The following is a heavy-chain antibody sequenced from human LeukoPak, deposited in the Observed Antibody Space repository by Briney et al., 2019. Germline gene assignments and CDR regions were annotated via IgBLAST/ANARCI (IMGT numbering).Heavy chain of an antibody. V-gene: IGHV6-1*01. CDR1: GDTVSSNSAA. CDR3: ARGFALDF. Sequence: SQTLSPTCDISGDTVSSNSAAWNWIRQSPSRGLEWLGRTYYRSKWYYDYAVSVKSRITISPDTSKNQFSLQLNSVTADDTAVYYCARGFALDFWGQGTMVTVS. J-gene: IGHJ3*01. CDR2: TYYRSKWYY.